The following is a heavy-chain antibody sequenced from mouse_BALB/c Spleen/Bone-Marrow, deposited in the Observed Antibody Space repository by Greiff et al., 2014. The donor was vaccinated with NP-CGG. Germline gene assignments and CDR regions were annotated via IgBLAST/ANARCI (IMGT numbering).Heavy chain of an antibody. J-gene: IGHJ3*01. Sequence: VQLQQSGAELVKPGASVKLSCAASGFTFKDSYIHWVKQRPEQGLEWIGRINPGSGNTNYDEKFKGKATITADKSSNTAYLQLRSRTSADDAAEFHSADCDGSSGGFDYWGQGTLVTVSS. D-gene: IGHD1-1*01. CDR3: SADCDGSSGGFDY. CDR1: GFTFKDSY. CDR2: INPGSGNT. V-gene: IGHV14-3*02.